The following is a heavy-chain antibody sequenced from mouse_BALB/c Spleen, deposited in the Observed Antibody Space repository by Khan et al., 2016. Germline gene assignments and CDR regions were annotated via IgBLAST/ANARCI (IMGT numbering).Heavy chain of an antibody. D-gene: IGHD1-1*01. V-gene: IGHV9-2-1*01. CDR1: GYTFTDYS. CDR2: INTETGEP. Sequence: QIQLVQSGPELKKPGETVKISCKASGYTFTDYSMHWVKQAPGKGLKWMGWINTETGEPTYADDFKGRFAFSLETSASTAYLQINNLKNEDTATYFCAKGFTTVVARDYWGNGTTLTVSS. J-gene: IGHJ2*01. CDR3: AKGFTTVVARDY.